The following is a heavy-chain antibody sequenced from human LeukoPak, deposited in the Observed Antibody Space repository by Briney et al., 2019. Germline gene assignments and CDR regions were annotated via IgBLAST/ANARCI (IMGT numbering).Heavy chain of an antibody. V-gene: IGHV4-59*01. CDR1: GGSISSYY. J-gene: IGHJ3*02. CDR3: ARDAYTFGYGAFDI. CDR2: IYHSEST. D-gene: IGHD3-16*01. Sequence: PSETLSLTCTASGGSISSYYWTWIRRPPGKGLEWIGYIYHSESTTYNPSLESRVTISAHTSKNQFSLRLNSVTAADTAVYYCARDAYTFGYGAFDIWGQGTMVAVSS.